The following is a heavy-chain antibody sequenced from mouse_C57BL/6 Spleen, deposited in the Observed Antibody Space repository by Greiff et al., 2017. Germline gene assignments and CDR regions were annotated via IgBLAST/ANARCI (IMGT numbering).Heavy chain of an antibody. CDR3: ARRTVVAPFDY. CDR1: GYAFTNYL. J-gene: IGHJ2*01. Sequence: VQLQQSGAELVRPGTSVTVSCKASGYAFTNYLIEWVKQRPGQGLEWIGVINPGSGGTNYNEKLKGKVTLTADKSSSTAYMQLSSLTSEDSAVYFCARRTVVAPFDYWGQGTTLTVSS. V-gene: IGHV1-54*01. CDR2: INPGSGGT. D-gene: IGHD1-1*01.